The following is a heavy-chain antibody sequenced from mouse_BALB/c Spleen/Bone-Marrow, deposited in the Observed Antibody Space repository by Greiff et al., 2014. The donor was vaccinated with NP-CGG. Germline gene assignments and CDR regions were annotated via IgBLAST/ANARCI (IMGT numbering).Heavy chain of an antibody. CDR2: IFPGDGTT. V-gene: IGHV1-85*01. J-gene: IGHJ2*01. CDR1: GYTFISFD. Sequence: QVQLQQSGAELVKPGASVKLSCKASGYTFISFDINWVRQRPEQGLEWIGWIFPGDGTTNYNEKLNGNAILPTDKSSNTAYMQLNRLTSEDSAVYFCAREVYFGRGYFDYWGQGTTLTVSS. CDR3: AREVYFGRGYFDY. D-gene: IGHD3-1*01.